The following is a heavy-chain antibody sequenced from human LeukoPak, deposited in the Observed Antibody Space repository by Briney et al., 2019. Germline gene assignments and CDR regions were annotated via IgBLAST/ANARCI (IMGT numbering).Heavy chain of an antibody. CDR3: ARSMVRGNYFDY. Sequence: ESGPTLVNPTQTLTLTCTFSGFSLSTSGMRVSWIRRPPGKALEWLARIDWDDDKFYSTSLKTRLTISKDTSKNQVVLTMTNMDPVDTATYYCARSMVRGNYFDYWGQGTLVTVSS. J-gene: IGHJ4*02. CDR2: IDWDDDK. D-gene: IGHD3-10*01. CDR1: GFSLSTSGMR. V-gene: IGHV2-70*04.